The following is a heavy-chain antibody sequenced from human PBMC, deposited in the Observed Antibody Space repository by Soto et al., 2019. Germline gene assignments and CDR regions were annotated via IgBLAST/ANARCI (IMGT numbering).Heavy chain of an antibody. J-gene: IGHJ2*01. Sequence: QVQLVQSGAEVKKPGCSVKVSCKASGGTFSSYTISWVRQAPGQGLEWMGRSIPILGIANYAQKFQGRVTITADKSTSTAYMELSSLRSEDTAVYYCARDGYPSSTSCHWYFDLWGRGTLVTVSS. CDR1: GGTFSSYT. V-gene: IGHV1-69*08. CDR3: ARDGYPSSTSCHWYFDL. CDR2: SIPILGIA. D-gene: IGHD2-2*01.